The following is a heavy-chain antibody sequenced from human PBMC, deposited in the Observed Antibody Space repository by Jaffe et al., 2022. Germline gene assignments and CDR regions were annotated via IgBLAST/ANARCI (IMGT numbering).Heavy chain of an antibody. J-gene: IGHJ3*02. V-gene: IGHV3-21*01. D-gene: IGHD2-15*01. CDR3: ASDIVVVVAATGDDAFDI. CDR2: ISSSSSYI. CDR1: GFTFSSYS. Sequence: EVQLVESGGGLVKPGGSLRLSCAASGFTFSSYSMNWVRQAPGKGLEWVSSISSSSSYIYYADSVKGRFTISRDNAKNSLYLQMNSLRAEDTAVYYCASDIVVVVAATGDDAFDIWGQGTMVTVSS.